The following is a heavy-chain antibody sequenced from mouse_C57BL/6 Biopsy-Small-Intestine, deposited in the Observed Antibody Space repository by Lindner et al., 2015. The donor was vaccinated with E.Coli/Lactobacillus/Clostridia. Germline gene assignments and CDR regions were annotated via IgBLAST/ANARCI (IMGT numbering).Heavy chain of an antibody. CDR2: ISPNNGNT. V-gene: IGHV1-7*01. Sequence: SVKVSCKASGYTFTSYGFSWVRQAPGQGLEWMGWISPNNGNTNYAQNLQGRVTLTTDTSTNTAYMELRSLRSDDTAVYYCTRDLVVVRAALPAFEYYNMDVWGQGTTVTVSS. D-gene: IGHD1-1*01. J-gene: IGHJ1*01. CDR1: GYTFTSYG. CDR3: TRDLVVVRAALPAFEYYNMDV.